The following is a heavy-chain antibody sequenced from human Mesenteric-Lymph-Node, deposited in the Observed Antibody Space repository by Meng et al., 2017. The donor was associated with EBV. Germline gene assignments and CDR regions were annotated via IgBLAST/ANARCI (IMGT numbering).Heavy chain of an antibody. V-gene: IGHV1-3*01. CDR3: ARVRGIAVVPPDY. D-gene: IGHD6-19*01. CDR2: INAGNGNT. J-gene: IGHJ4*02. CDR1: GYTFTSYA. Sequence: QVQLGQVGAEVKKPGASVKVSCKASGYTFTSYAMHWVRQAPGQRLEWMGWINAGNGNTKYSQKFQGRVTITRDTSASTAYMELSSLRSEDTAVYYCARVRGIAVVPPDYWGQGTLVTVSS.